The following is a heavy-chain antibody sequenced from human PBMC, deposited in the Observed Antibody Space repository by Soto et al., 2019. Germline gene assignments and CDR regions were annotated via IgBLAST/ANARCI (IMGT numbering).Heavy chain of an antibody. CDR1: GVSFSGYY. D-gene: IGHD3-10*01. CDR3: ARRVRSVRGVIKGGAFDI. Sequence: QVQLQQWGAGLLKPSETLSLTCAVYGVSFSGYYWSWIRQPPGKGLEWIGEINHSGSTNYNPYLKSRVTISVDTSKNQFSRKLSSVTAADTAVYYCARRVRSVRGVIKGGAFDIWGQGTMVTVSS. CDR2: INHSGST. J-gene: IGHJ3*02. V-gene: IGHV4-34*01.